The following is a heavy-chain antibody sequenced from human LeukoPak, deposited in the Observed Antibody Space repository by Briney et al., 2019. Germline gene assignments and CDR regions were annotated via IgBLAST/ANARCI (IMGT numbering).Heavy chain of an antibody. CDR2: IYPGDSDT. Sequence: GESLKISCKGSGYSFANYWIAWVRQMPGKGLEWMGIIYPGDSDTRYSPSFQGQVTSSADRSISTAYLQWSSLKASDTAMYYCARLWGNSAWFDYWGQGTLVTVSS. CDR1: GYSFANYW. D-gene: IGHD6-19*01. CDR3: ARLWGNSAWFDY. J-gene: IGHJ4*02. V-gene: IGHV5-51*01.